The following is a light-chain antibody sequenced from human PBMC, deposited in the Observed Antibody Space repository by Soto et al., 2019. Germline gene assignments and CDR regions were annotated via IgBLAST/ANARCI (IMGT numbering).Light chain of an antibody. CDR3: QSYDSSLSGWV. V-gene: IGLV1-40*01. CDR2: GNS. CDR1: SSNIGAGYD. J-gene: IGLJ3*02. Sequence: QSVLTQPPLVSGAPGQRVTISCTGSSSNIGAGYDVHWYQQLPGTAPKLLIYGNSNRPSGVPDRFSGSTSGTSASLAITGLQAEDEADYYCQSYDSSLSGWVFGGGTQLAVL.